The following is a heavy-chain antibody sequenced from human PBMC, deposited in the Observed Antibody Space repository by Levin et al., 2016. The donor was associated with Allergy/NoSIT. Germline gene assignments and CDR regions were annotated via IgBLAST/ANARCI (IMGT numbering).Heavy chain of an antibody. CDR1: GFTFDDYA. CDR2: ISWNSGSI. Sequence: SLKISCAASGFTFDDYAMHWVRQAPGKGLEWVSGISWNSGSIGYADSVKGRFTISRDNAKNSLYLQMNSLRAEDTAVYYCAKVEVVMSAFDIWGQGTMVTVSS. D-gene: IGHD3-22*01. J-gene: IGHJ3*02. CDR3: AKVEVVMSAFDI. V-gene: IGHV3-9*01.